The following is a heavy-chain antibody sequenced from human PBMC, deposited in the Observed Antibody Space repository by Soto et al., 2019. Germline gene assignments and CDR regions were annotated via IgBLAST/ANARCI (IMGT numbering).Heavy chain of an antibody. Sequence: GESLKISWKSSGYSFTSYWISWVRQMPGKGLEWMGRIDPSDSYTNYSPSFQGHVTISAHKSISTAYLQWSSLKASDTAMYYLARSTVGLYYYCYGMDVWGQGTTVTVSS. V-gene: IGHV5-10-1*01. CDR1: GYSFTSYW. CDR2: IDPSDSYT. D-gene: IGHD4-17*01. J-gene: IGHJ6*02. CDR3: ARSTVGLYYYCYGMDV.